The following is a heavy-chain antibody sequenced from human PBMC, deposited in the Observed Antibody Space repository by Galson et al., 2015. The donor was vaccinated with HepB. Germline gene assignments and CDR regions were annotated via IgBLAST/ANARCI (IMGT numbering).Heavy chain of an antibody. CDR2: ITTTSSVM. CDR1: GFTFSSYI. D-gene: IGHD2-8*01. J-gene: IGHJ4*02. CDR3: ARVVDGVSGADY. Sequence: SLRLSCAASGFTFSSYIMIWVRQAPGKGLEYISYITTTSSVMFYADSVKGRFSTSRDNAKDSLYLQMSSLRVEDTAVDYCARVVDGVSGADYWGRGTLVTVSS. V-gene: IGHV3-48*01.